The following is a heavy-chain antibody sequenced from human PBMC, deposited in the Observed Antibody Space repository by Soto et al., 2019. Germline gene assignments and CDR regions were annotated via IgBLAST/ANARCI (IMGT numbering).Heavy chain of an antibody. CDR1: GGSFSGYY. CDR2: INHSGST. V-gene: IGHV4-34*01. D-gene: IGHD3-3*01. CDR3: ARTLFDFWSGYPFDY. J-gene: IGHJ4*02. Sequence: SETLSLTCAVYGGSFSGYYWSWIRQPPGKGLEWIGEINHSGSTNYNPSLKSRVTISVDTSKNQFSLKLSSVTAADTAVYYCARTLFDFWSGYPFDYWGQGTLVTVSS.